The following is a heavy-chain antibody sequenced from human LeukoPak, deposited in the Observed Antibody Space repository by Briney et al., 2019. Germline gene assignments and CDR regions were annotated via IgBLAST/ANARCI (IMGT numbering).Heavy chain of an antibody. V-gene: IGHV4-4*07. J-gene: IGHJ4*02. Sequence: GSLRLSCTASGFTFGDYAMSWIRQPAGKGLEWIGRIYTSGSTNYNPSLKSRVTISVDTSKNQFSLKLSSVTAADTAVYYCARDRGSSGWFDYWGQGTLVTVSS. D-gene: IGHD3-10*01. CDR2: IYTSGST. CDR3: ARDRGSSGWFDY. CDR1: GFTFGDYA.